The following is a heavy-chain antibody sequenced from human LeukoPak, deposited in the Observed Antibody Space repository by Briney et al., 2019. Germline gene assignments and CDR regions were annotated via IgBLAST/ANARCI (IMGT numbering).Heavy chain of an antibody. J-gene: IGHJ4*01. D-gene: IGHD3-10*01. CDR1: GFTVSSNY. V-gene: IGHV3-23*01. Sequence: PGGSLRLSCAASGFTVSSNYMSWVRQAPGKGLEWVAGISGSGGRTNYADSVKGRFTISRDSPKNTLYLQMNSLRAEDTAVYFCAKRGVVIRVVLVGFHKEAYYFDSWGHGALVTVSS. CDR3: AKRGVVIRVVLVGFHKEAYYFDS. CDR2: ISGSGGRT.